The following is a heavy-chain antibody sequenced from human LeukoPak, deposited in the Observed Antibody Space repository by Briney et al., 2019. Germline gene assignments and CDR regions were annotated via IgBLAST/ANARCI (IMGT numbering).Heavy chain of an antibody. J-gene: IGHJ4*02. Sequence: GGSLRLSCAASGFTFSSYGMHWVRQALGKGLEWVAVISYDGSSKYYADSVKGRFTISRDNSKNTLYLQMNSLRAEDTAVYYCAKDVRIAVTWFDYWGQGTLVTVSS. CDR2: ISYDGSSK. CDR3: AKDVRIAVTWFDY. D-gene: IGHD6-19*01. V-gene: IGHV3-30*18. CDR1: GFTFSSYG.